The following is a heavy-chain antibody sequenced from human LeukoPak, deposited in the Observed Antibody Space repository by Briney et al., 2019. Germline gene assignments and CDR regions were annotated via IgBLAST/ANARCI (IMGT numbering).Heavy chain of an antibody. CDR3: ATGKGIQYPSFAY. J-gene: IGHJ4*02. V-gene: IGHV3-74*01. CDR2: INSDGSTT. Sequence: GGSLRLSCAASGFTFSSYWMHWVRQAPGKGLVWVSRINSDGSTTSYADSVKGRFTISRDNAKDTLSLQMNSLRAEDTALYYCATGKGIQYPSFAYWGQGAPVTVSS. CDR1: GFTFSSYW. D-gene: IGHD5-24*01.